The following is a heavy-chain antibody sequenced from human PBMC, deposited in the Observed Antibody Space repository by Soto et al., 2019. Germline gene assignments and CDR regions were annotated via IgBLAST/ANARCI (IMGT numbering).Heavy chain of an antibody. Sequence: PGGSLRLCWAASGFTFSSYVMHWVRQAPGKGLEWVAVISYDGSNKYYADSVKGRFTISRDNSKNTLYLQMNSLRAEDTAVYYCAKVRNDYGVSGGDAFDIWGQGTMVTVSS. CDR1: GFTFSSYV. D-gene: IGHD4-17*01. CDR2: ISYDGSNK. J-gene: IGHJ3*02. V-gene: IGHV3-30*18. CDR3: AKVRNDYGVSGGDAFDI.